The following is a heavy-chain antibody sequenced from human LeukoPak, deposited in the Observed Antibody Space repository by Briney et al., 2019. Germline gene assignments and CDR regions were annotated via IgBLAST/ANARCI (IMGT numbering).Heavy chain of an antibody. CDR1: GFTFSSSW. V-gene: IGHV3-7*01. Sequence: GGSLRLSCAASGFTFSSSWLAWVRQAPGKGLEWVANIEEDGSEKYYVASVRGRLTISRDNAKNSVYPEMNSLRVEDTAVYYCAKDRGYNCFDSWGQGTLVTVSS. D-gene: IGHD5-24*01. CDR2: IEEDGSEK. J-gene: IGHJ4*02. CDR3: AKDRGYNCFDS.